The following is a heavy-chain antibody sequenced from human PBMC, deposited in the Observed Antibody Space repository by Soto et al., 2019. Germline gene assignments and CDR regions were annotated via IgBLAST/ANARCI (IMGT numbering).Heavy chain of an antibody. CDR1: GGPFGSSA. D-gene: IGHD3-16*01. J-gene: IGHJ3*01. Sequence: QVQLVQSGADVKKPGSSVKVSCKTSGGPFGSSAISWVRQAPAHGLEWMGAIIPVFDKANYAQNFQGRLTITADEPTGTVFMQLSSLSSEDTAVYFCARLRRDWGDAFDLWGLGTFVTVSS. CDR2: IIPVFDKA. CDR3: ARLRRDWGDAFDL. V-gene: IGHV1-69*01.